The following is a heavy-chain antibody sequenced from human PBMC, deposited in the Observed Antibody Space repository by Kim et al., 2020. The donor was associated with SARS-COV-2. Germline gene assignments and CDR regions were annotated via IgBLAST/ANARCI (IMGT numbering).Heavy chain of an antibody. D-gene: IGHD3-16*02. CDR1: GGSISSTIDY. V-gene: IGHV4-39*01. Sequence: SETLSLTCTVSGGSISSTIDYWAWIRQPPGKGREWIGSIYYSGNTYYNPSLKSRVTISIDTSKTQFSLRLSPVTAAEMAIYYCARQGWSGSYRGMDVWGQGTMVTVSS. CDR3: ARQGWSGSYRGMDV. J-gene: IGHJ6*02. CDR2: IYYSGNT.